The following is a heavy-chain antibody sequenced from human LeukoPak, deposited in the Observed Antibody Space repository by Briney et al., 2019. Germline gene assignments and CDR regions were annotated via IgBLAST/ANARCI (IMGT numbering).Heavy chain of an antibody. CDR2: INPSGGST. Sequence: ASVKVSCKASGYTFTSYYMHWVRQAPGQGLEWMGIINPSGGSTSYAQKFQGRVTMTRDMSTSTVYMELSSLRSEDTAVYYCARVWFGEQYFDYWGQGTLVTVSS. CDR3: ARVWFGEQYFDY. D-gene: IGHD3-10*01. CDR1: GYTFTSYY. J-gene: IGHJ4*02. V-gene: IGHV1-46*01.